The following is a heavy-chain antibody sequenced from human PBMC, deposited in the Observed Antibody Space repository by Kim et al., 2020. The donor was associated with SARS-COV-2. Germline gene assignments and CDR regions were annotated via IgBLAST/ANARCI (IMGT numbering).Heavy chain of an antibody. J-gene: IGHJ5*02. Sequence: ASVKVSCKASGYTFTGYYMHWVRQAPGQGLEWMGRINPNSGGTNYAQKFQGRVTMTRDTSISTAYMELSRLRSDDTVVYYCARGGPYTTHVWYSSSWATGDWFDPWGQGTLVTVSS. CDR2: INPNSGGT. CDR1: GYTFTGYY. V-gene: IGHV1-2*05. D-gene: IGHD6-13*01. CDR3: ARGGPYTTHVWYSSSWATGDWFDP.